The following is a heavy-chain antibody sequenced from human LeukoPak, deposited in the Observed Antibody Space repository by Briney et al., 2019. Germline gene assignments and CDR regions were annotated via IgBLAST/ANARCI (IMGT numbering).Heavy chain of an antibody. CDR3: ARGAWQWLVLRADAEFGY. J-gene: IGHJ4*02. Sequence: ASVKVSCKASRYTLTGYYMHWVRQAPAQGREWMGRINPNSGGTNYAQKFQGRVTMTRDRFLSTAYMELSRLRSDDTAVYYCARGAWQWLVLRADAEFGYWGQGTLVTVSS. D-gene: IGHD6-19*01. V-gene: IGHV1-2*06. CDR2: INPNSGGT. CDR1: RYTLTGYY.